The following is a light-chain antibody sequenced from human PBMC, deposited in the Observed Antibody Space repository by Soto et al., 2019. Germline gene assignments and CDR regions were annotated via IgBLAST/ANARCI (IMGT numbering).Light chain of an antibody. CDR3: QQRSKWPNR. V-gene: IGKV3-11*01. J-gene: IGKJ5*01. CDR1: QSVSNN. Sequence: TPVPTHLLRSQGAISNPSLRASQSVSNNVAWYQQKLGQAPRLLIYGASNRATGIPARFSGSGSGTDFTLTISSLEPEDFAVYYCQQRSKWPNRFGQGTRLAI. CDR2: GAS.